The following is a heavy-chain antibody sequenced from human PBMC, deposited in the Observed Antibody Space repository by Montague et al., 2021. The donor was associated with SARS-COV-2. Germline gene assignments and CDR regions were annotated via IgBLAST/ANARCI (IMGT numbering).Heavy chain of an antibody. V-gene: IGHV4-39*01. Sequence: SETLSLTCTVTGGPISGSSDYWGWIRQSPGKGLEWIASVDYGGNTSYSPSLKSRLTISVDTSKNQFSLKLNSVTAADTALYYCARREYSYGWGDWGQGTLVTVSS. CDR2: VDYGGNT. CDR1: GGPISGSSDY. CDR3: ARREYSYGWGD. D-gene: IGHD5-18*01. J-gene: IGHJ4*02.